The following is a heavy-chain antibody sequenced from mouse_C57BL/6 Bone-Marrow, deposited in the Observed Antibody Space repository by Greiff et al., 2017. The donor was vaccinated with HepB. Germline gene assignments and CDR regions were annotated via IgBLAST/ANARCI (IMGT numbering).Heavy chain of an antibody. Sequence: VQLQQSGPVLVKPGASVKMSCKASGYTFTDYYMNWVKQSHGKSLEWIGVINPYNGGTSYNQKFKGKATLTVDKSSSTAYMELNSLTSEDSAVYYCARPIYYDCDGWYFDVWGTGTTVTVSS. D-gene: IGHD2-4*01. CDR2: INPYNGGT. J-gene: IGHJ1*03. V-gene: IGHV1-19*01. CDR3: ARPIYYDCDGWYFDV. CDR1: GYTFTDYY.